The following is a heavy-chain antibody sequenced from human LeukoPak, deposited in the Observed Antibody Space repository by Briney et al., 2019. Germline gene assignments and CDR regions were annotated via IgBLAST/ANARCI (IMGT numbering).Heavy chain of an antibody. Sequence: SETLYLTCTVSGGSISSNYWSWIRQPAGKGLEWIGRIYTSGSTNYNPSLQSRVTMSVDPSKNQFSLKLSSVTAADTAVYYCAGPLLTYYSDSSAYSWGQGTLVTVSS. CDR2: IYTSGST. CDR3: AGPLLTYYSDSSAYS. V-gene: IGHV4-4*07. CDR1: GGSISSNY. D-gene: IGHD3-22*01. J-gene: IGHJ4*02.